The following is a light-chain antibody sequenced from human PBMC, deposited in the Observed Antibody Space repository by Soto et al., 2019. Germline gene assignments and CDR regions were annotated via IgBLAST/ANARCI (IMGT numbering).Light chain of an antibody. Sequence: DIQMTQSPSSLSASVGDRVTITCRASQSISSYLNWYQQKPGKAPKLLIYAASSLQSGVPSRFSGSGSGTDFTLTISSLQPEDSATYYCQQSYSTPRTFSQGTKVDIK. V-gene: IGKV1-39*01. CDR3: QQSYSTPRT. CDR1: QSISSY. J-gene: IGKJ1*01. CDR2: AAS.